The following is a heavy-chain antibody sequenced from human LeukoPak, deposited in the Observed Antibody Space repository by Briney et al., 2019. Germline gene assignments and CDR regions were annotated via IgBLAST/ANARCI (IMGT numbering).Heavy chain of an antibody. CDR3: VRLYSSATFDY. Sequence: GGSLRLSYAASGFTFDDYGMSWVRQVPGKGLEWVSGINWNGGSTGYADSVKGRFTISRDNAKNSLYLQMNSLRAEDTALYYCVRLYSSATFDYWGQGTLVTVSS. D-gene: IGHD6-25*01. CDR2: INWNGGST. V-gene: IGHV3-20*03. CDR1: GFTFDDYG. J-gene: IGHJ4*02.